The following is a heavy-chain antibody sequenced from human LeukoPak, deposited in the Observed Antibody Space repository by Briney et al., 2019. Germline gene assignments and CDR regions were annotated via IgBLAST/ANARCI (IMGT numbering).Heavy chain of an antibody. Sequence: ASVKVSCKASGYTFTSYDINWVRQATGQGLEWMGWMNPNSGNTGYAQKFQGRVTMTRDTSISTAYMELSRLRSDDTAVYYCARGLRGGWQTTIDYWGQGTLVTVSS. CDR2: MNPNSGNT. J-gene: IGHJ4*02. V-gene: IGHV1-8*01. D-gene: IGHD6-19*01. CDR1: GYTFTSYD. CDR3: ARGLRGGWQTTIDY.